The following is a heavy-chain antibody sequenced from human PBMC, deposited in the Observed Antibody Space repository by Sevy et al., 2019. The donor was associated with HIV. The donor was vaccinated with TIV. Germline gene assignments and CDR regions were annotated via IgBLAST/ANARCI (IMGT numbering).Heavy chain of an antibody. J-gene: IGHJ6*02. D-gene: IGHD4-17*01. CDR2: IIPIFGTA. CDR3: ARDPGDYSVLNRHYYSYGVDV. V-gene: IGHV1-69*13. Sequence: ASVKVSCKASGGTFSTYTINWVRQAPGQGLEWMGGIIPIFGTADYAQKFQGRVTITADESTSTAYMELSSLRSEDTAVYYCARDPGDYSVLNRHYYSYGVDVWGQGTTVTVSS. CDR1: GGTFSTYT.